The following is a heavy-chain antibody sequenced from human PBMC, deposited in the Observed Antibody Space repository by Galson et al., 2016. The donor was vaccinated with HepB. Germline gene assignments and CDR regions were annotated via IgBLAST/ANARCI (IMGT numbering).Heavy chain of an antibody. J-gene: IGHJ6*02. V-gene: IGHV1-69*04. CDR3: ARDAVAVAGTLHFYHYGMTS. CDR1: GGTFSSYA. Sequence: SVKVSCKASGGTFSSYAFSWVRQAPGQGLEWVGRSIPILGMANYAQKFQGRVTITADNSTSTTHMELSSLTYEDTAVYYCARDAVAVAGTLHFYHYGMTSGAKGPRSPSP. CDR2: SIPILGMA. D-gene: IGHD6-13*01.